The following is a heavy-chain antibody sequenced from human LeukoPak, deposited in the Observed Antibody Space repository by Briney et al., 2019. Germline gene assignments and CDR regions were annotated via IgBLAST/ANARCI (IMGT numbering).Heavy chain of an antibody. CDR2: SATTKPNSCTT. D-gene: IGHD6-13*01. Sequence: GGSLRLSCAGAGFSIADHHMDWVRQAPGTGLEWIGRSATTKPNSCTTQYAASVRGRFTISRDDSQNSLYLHLNSLKTEDTAVYNCVRVVTTRSGWYHFDNWGLGTLVSVSS. CDR3: VRVVTTRSGWYHFDN. J-gene: IGHJ4*02. V-gene: IGHV3-72*01. CDR1: GFSIADHH.